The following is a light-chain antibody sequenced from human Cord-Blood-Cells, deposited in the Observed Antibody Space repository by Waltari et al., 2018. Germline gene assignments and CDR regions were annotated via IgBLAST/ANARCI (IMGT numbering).Light chain of an antibody. CDR3: CSYAGSSTFVV. J-gene: IGLJ2*01. Sequence: QSALTQPASVSASPGQSITLPCTGTRPDVGTSNLVSWYQPHPGKAPKLMIYEGSKRPSGVSNRFSGSKSGNTASLTISGLQAEDEADYYCCSYAGSSTFVVFGGGTKLTVL. CDR1: RPDVGTSNL. V-gene: IGLV2-23*03. CDR2: EGS.